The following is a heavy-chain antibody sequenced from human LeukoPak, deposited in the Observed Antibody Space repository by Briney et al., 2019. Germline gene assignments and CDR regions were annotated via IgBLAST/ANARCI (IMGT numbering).Heavy chain of an antibody. Sequence: PGGSLRLSCAASGFTFDDYAMHWVRQAPGKGLEWVSGISGSGGSTYYADSVKGRFTISRDNSKNTLSLQMHSLRAEDTAVYYCAKDRGPYYTYDYWGQGTLVTVSS. CDR2: ISGSGGST. D-gene: IGHD3-10*01. CDR3: AKDRGPYYTYDY. J-gene: IGHJ4*02. CDR1: GFTFDDYA. V-gene: IGHV3-23*01.